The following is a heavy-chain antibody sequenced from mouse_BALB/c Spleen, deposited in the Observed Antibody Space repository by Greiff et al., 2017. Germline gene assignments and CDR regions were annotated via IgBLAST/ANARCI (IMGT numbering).Heavy chain of an antibody. Sequence: EVQLQESGAELVKPGASVKLSCTASGFNIKDTYMPWVKQRPEQGLEWIGRIDPANGNTKYDPKFQGKATITADTSSNTAYLQLSSLTSEDTAVYYCARLGDYDAYYAMDYWGQGTSVTVSS. CDR1: GFNIKDTY. J-gene: IGHJ4*01. V-gene: IGHV14-3*02. CDR3: ARLGDYDAYYAMDY. CDR2: IDPANGNT. D-gene: IGHD2-4*01.